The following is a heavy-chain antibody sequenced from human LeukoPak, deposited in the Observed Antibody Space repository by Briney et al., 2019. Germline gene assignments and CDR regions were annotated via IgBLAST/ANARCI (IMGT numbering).Heavy chain of an antibody. CDR1: GGSFSGYY. D-gene: IGHD3-16*02. V-gene: IGHV4-34*01. Sequence: SETLSLTCAVYGGSFSGYYWSWIRQPLGKGLEWIGEINHSGSTNYNPSLKSRVTISVDTPKNQFSLKLSSVTAADTAVYYCVRTFYDYVWGSYRPSFDYWGQGTLVTVSS. CDR3: VRTFYDYVWGSYRPSFDY. J-gene: IGHJ4*02. CDR2: INHSGST.